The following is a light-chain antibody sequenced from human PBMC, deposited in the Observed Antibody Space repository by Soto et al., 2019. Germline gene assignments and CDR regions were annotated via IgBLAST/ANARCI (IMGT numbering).Light chain of an antibody. CDR2: DAS. Sequence: ETVMTQSPATLSVSQGERVTLSCRASQSINTNLAWYQQRPGQAPRVLIYDASTRATAVPARFSGSGSGTEFTLTISSLQSEDFAVYYCQQYNNWPPDYTFGQGTKLEIK. CDR3: QQYNNWPPDYT. J-gene: IGKJ2*01. CDR1: QSINTN. V-gene: IGKV3-15*01.